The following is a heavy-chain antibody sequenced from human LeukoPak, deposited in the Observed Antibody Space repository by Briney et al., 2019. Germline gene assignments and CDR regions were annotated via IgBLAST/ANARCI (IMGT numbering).Heavy chain of an antibody. J-gene: IGHJ3*02. CDR1: GYTFTNYD. V-gene: IGHV1-18*01. D-gene: IGHD4-17*01. Sequence: ASVKVSCKASGYTFTNYDITWLRQAPGQGLEWMGWISPYNGNTNYAQKLQGRVTMTTDTSTSTVYMELKSLRSDDTAMYYCASFTTVTSTFDIWGQGTMVTVSS. CDR3: ASFTTVTSTFDI. CDR2: ISPYNGNT.